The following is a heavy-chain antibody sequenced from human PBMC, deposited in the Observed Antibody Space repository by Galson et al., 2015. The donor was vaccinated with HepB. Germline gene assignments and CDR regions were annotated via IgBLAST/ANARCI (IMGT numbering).Heavy chain of an antibody. V-gene: IGHV3-74*01. Sequence: SLRLSCAASGFTFSRYWMEWVRQAPGKGLVWVSRINSDGSDASYADSAKGRFTMSRDTSSSTAYMEVNSLKFDDTAVYYCARSESPYDAFDIWGQGTMVTVSS. CDR3: ARSESPYDAFDI. CDR1: GFTFSRYW. CDR2: INSDGSDA. J-gene: IGHJ3*02.